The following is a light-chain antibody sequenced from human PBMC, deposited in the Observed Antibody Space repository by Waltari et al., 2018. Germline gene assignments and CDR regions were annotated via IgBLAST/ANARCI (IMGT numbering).Light chain of an antibody. V-gene: IGLV1-47*01. Sequence: QSVLTQPPSASVTPGQRVTISCSGSNSNIGKNFVYLYQQLAGTAPKLLVYRDDQRPSGVPDRFSGSKSGTSASLAITGLRSDDEADYYCAAWDDSLSGQVLFGGGTKLTVL. CDR1: NSNIGKNF. J-gene: IGLJ3*02. CDR3: AAWDDSLSGQVL. CDR2: RDD.